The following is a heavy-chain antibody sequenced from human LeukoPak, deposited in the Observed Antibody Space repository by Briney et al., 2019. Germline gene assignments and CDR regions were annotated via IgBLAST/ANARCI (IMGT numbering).Heavy chain of an antibody. J-gene: IGHJ1*01. V-gene: IGHV4-59*01. Sequence: KPSETLSLSCTVSGGSISSYYWSWIRQPPGKELEWIGYIYYTGSTNYNPSLKSRVTISVDTSKNQFSLKLSSVTAADTAVYYCARGTVTTEYFQPWGQGTLVTVSS. CDR1: GGSISSYY. CDR3: ARGTVTTEYFQP. D-gene: IGHD4-17*01. CDR2: IYYTGST.